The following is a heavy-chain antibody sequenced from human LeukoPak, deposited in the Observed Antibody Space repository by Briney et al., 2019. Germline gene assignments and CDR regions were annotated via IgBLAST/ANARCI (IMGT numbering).Heavy chain of an antibody. J-gene: IGHJ6*03. CDR2: IYPGDSET. CDR3: ARHVHTDYYYYFYMNA. Sequence: GESLKISCKGSGYSFTSYWIGWVRLVPGKGLEWMGTIYPGDSETRYNPSFQGQVTISADKSTSTASLQWHSLKASDSAMYFCARHVHTDYYYYFYMNAWGKGTTVTVSS. V-gene: IGHV5-51*01. CDR1: GYSFTSYW.